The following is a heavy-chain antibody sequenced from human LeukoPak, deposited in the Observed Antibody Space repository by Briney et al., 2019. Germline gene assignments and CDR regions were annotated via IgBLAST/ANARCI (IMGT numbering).Heavy chain of an antibody. CDR1: GGSISGGTYY. J-gene: IGHJ6*03. CDR2: IYTSGST. V-gene: IGHV4-61*02. CDR3: ARDGTCSSTSCLRGDYYYMDV. D-gene: IGHD2-2*01. Sequence: SETLSLTCTVSGGSISGGTYYWSWIRQPAGKGLEWIGRIYTSGSTNYNPSLKSRVTISVDTSKNQFSLKLSSVTAADTAVYYCARDGTCSSTSCLRGDYYYMDVWGKGTTVTVSS.